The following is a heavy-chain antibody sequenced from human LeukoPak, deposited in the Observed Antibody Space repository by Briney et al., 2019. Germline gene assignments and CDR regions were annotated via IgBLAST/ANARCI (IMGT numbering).Heavy chain of an antibody. V-gene: IGHV3-11*01. D-gene: IGHD3-16*01. CDR1: GFTFSDYY. CDR3: ALQDYYGAFDI. Sequence: GGSLRLSCAASGFTFSDYYMSWIRQAPGKGLEWVSYISSSGSTIYYADSVKGRFTISRDNAKNSLYLQMNSLRAEDTAVYYCALQDYYGAFDIWGQGTMVTVSS. CDR2: ISSSGSTI. J-gene: IGHJ3*02.